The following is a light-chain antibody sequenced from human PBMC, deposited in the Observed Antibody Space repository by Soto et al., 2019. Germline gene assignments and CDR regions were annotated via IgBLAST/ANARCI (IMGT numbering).Light chain of an antibody. J-gene: IGKJ1*01. Sequence: DIVLTQSPGTLSLSPWERATLYCRASQSVSSNHLAWYQQKPGQPPRLIIYDASNRATGIPARFSGSGSGTDFTLTISSLEPEDFAVYYCQHRSNWPRTFGQGTKVDIK. CDR3: QHRSNWPRT. V-gene: IGKV3-11*01. CDR2: DAS. CDR1: QSVSSN.